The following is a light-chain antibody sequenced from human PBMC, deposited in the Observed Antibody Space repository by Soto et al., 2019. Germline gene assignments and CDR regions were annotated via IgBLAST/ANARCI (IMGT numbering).Light chain of an antibody. CDR1: QSVDWY. CDR3: QQSSNWPPIT. J-gene: IGKJ3*01. V-gene: IGKV3-11*01. Sequence: EIVLTQSPATLYLSPGDRATLSCRASQSVDWYVAWYQQKPGQAPRLLIYDALKRATGTPDRFSGSGSGTDFTLTNTRLEPEDFAVYYCQQSSNWPPITFGPGTKVDLK. CDR2: DAL.